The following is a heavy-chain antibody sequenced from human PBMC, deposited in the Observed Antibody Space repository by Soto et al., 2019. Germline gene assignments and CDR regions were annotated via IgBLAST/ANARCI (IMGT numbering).Heavy chain of an antibody. CDR1: YGSINNYH. CDR2: IFSTGST. CDR3: ARDVASPGISGSWGALDI. V-gene: IGHV4-4*07. J-gene: IGHJ3*02. D-gene: IGHD1-20*01. Sequence: SETLSLTCTVSYGSINNYHWTWIRQPAGRGLEWIGRIFSTGSTAYNASLKSRVTMSVDRSKNQFSLRLTSMTAADTAVYYCARDVASPGISGSWGALDIWGRGTLVT.